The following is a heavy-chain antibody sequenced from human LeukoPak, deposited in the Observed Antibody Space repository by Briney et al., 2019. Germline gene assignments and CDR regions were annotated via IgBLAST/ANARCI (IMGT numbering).Heavy chain of an antibody. D-gene: IGHD6-19*01. CDR2: IYYSGST. CDR1: GGSISNYY. V-gene: IGHV4-59*08. CDR3: ARHWSSSGWLMAY. J-gene: IGHJ4*02. Sequence: KPSETLSLTCTVSGGSISNYYWSWIQQPPGKGLEWIGYIYYSGSTNYNPSLKSRVTISVDMSKNQFSLKLSSVTAADTAVYYCARHWSSSGWLMAYWGQGTLVTVSS.